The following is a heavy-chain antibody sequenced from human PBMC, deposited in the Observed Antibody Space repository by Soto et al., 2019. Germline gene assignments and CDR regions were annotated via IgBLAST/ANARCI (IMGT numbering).Heavy chain of an antibody. CDR3: ARDDVDTAMPYGMDV. CDR2: IIPIFGTA. D-gene: IGHD5-18*01. Sequence: QVQLVQSGAEVKKPGSSVKVSCKASGGTFSSYAISWVRQAPGQGLEWMGGIIPIFGTANYAQKFQARGTITADESTSTAYMALSSLRSEDTAVYYCARDDVDTAMPYGMDVWGQGTTVTVAS. CDR1: GGTFSSYA. V-gene: IGHV1-69*12. J-gene: IGHJ6*02.